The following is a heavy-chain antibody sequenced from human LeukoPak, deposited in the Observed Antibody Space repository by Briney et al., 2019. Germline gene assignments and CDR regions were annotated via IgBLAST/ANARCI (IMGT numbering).Heavy chain of an antibody. J-gene: IGHJ4*02. D-gene: IGHD3-10*01. CDR1: GYTFTSYG. CDR2: ISAYNGNT. Sequence: ASVKVSCKASGYTFTSYGISWVRQAPGQGLEWMGWISAYNGNTNYAQKLQGRVTMTTDTSTSTAYMELRSLRSDDTAVYYCARGRGTYYYGSGSYRGYFDYWGQGTLVTVSS. CDR3: ARGRGTYYYGSGSYRGYFDY. V-gene: IGHV1-18*01.